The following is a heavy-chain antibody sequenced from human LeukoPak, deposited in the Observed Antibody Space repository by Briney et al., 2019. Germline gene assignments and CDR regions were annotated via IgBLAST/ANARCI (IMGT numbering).Heavy chain of an antibody. D-gene: IGHD2-2*01. Sequence: GGSLRLSCAASGFTFCSYGMHWVRQAPGKGLEWVAVIWYDGSNKYYADSVKGRFTISRDNSKNTLYLQMNSLRAEDTAVYYCARTGWDPGYCSSTSCFWGMSWFDPWGQGTLVTVSS. J-gene: IGHJ5*02. CDR3: ARTGWDPGYCSSTSCFWGMSWFDP. CDR2: IWYDGSNK. V-gene: IGHV3-33*01. CDR1: GFTFCSYG.